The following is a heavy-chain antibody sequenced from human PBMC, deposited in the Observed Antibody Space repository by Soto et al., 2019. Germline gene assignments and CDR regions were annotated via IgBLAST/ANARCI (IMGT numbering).Heavy chain of an antibody. CDR1: GFTFSSYS. V-gene: IGHV3-48*02. CDR2: ISSSSSTI. D-gene: IGHD2-2*01. Sequence: VGSLRLSCASSGFTFSSYSMNCVRHAPGKGLEWVSYISSSSSTIYYADSVKGRFTISRDNAKNSLYLQMNSLRDEDTAVYYCASTIERIGYCSSTSCRTGSDYYYGMDVWGQGTTVTVSS. J-gene: IGHJ6*01. CDR3: ASTIERIGYCSSTSCRTGSDYYYGMDV.